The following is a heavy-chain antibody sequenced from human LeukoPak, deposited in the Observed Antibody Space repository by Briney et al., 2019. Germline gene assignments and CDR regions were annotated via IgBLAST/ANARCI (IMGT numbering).Heavy chain of an antibody. CDR2: INPSGGST. Sequence: ASVKVSCTASGYTFTSYYMHWVRQAPGQGLEWMGIINPSGGSTSYTQKFQGRVTMTRDTSTSTVYMELSSLRSEDTAVYYCARDSSRSRYGMDVWGQGTTATVSS. CDR1: GYTFTSYY. CDR3: ARDSSRSRYGMDV. J-gene: IGHJ6*02. V-gene: IGHV1-46*01. D-gene: IGHD2-2*01.